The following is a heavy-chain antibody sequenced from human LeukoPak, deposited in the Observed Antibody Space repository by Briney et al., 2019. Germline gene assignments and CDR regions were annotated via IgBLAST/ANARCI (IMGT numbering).Heavy chain of an antibody. CDR3: ARGSYSSSPLDWFDP. D-gene: IGHD6-13*01. V-gene: IGHV4-4*07. J-gene: IGHJ5*02. Sequence: SETLSLTCTVSGGSISSYSWSWIRQPPGKGLEWIGRIYTSGSTNYNPSLKSRVTMPVDTSKNQFSLKLSSVTAADTAVYYCARGSYSSSPLDWFDPWGQGTLVTVSS. CDR1: GGSISSYS. CDR2: IYTSGST.